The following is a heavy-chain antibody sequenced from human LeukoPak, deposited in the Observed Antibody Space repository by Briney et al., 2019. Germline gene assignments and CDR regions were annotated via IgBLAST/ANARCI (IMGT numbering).Heavy chain of an antibody. Sequence: PGGSLRLSCAASGFTFSTYSMNWVRQAPGKGLEWVSYISSSTSTIYYADSVKGRFTISRDNAKNSLYLQMNSLRAEDTALYYCARGGNYDFWSGYWVLDYWGQGTLVTVSS. CDR3: ARGGNYDFWSGYWVLDY. V-gene: IGHV3-48*01. J-gene: IGHJ4*02. CDR2: ISSSTSTI. CDR1: GFTFSTYS. D-gene: IGHD3-3*01.